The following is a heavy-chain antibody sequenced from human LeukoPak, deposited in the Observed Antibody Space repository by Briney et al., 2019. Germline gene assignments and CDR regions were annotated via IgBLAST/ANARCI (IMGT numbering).Heavy chain of an antibody. CDR1: GGTFSSYA. V-gene: IGHV1-69*05. CDR2: IIPIFGTA. D-gene: IGHD3-22*01. J-gene: IGHJ6*03. CDR3: ARDPLPCDSSGQDRLTYYYMDV. Sequence: SVKVSCKASGGTFSSYAISWVRQAPGQGLEWMGGIIPIFGTANYAQKFQGRVTITTDESTSTAYMELSSLRSEDTAVYYCARDPLPCDSSGQDRLTYYYMDVWGKGTTVTVSS.